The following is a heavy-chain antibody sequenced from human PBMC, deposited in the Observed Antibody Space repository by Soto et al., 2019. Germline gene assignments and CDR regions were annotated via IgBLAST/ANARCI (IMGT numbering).Heavy chain of an antibody. V-gene: IGHV4-34*01. D-gene: IGHD3-9*01. CDR3: ARGANILTGYYTPNDAFDI. CDR2: INHSGGT. Sequence: PSETLSLTCAVYGGSFSGYYWSWIRQPPGKGLEWIGEINHSGGTNYNPSLKSRVTISVDTSKNQFSLKLSSVTAADTAVYYCARGANILTGYYTPNDAFDIWGQGTMVTVSS. CDR1: GGSFSGYY. J-gene: IGHJ3*02.